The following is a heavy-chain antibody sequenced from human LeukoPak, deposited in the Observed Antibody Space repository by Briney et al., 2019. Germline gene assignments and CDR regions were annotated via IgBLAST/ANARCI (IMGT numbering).Heavy chain of an antibody. J-gene: IGHJ4*02. CDR3: ARVHYDILTGYSYFDD. D-gene: IGHD3-9*01. Sequence: ASVKVSCMASGYTFTDNYIHWVRQVPGQGLEWMGWINPSSGGTNYAQKLQGRVTMTTDTSTSTAYMELRSLRSDDTAVYYCARVHYDILTGYSYFDDWGQGTLVTVSS. CDR2: INPSSGGT. CDR1: GYTFTDNY. V-gene: IGHV1-2*02.